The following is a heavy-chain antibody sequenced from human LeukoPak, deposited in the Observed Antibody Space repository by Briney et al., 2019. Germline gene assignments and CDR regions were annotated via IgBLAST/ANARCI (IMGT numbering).Heavy chain of an antibody. J-gene: IGHJ6*03. D-gene: IGHD6-19*01. CDR2: ISGSGGST. V-gene: IGHV3-23*01. CDR1: GFTFSSYA. CDR3: AKHTSVAGGPYYMEV. Sequence: PGGSLRLSCAASGFTFSSYAMSWVRQAPGKGLEWVSGISGSGGSTYYADSVKGRFTISRDNSKNTLYLQMDSLRAEDTAVYYCAKHTSVAGGPYYMEVWGKGTTVTVSS.